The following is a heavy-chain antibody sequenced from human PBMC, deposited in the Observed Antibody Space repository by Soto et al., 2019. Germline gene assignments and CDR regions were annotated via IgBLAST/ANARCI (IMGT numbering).Heavy chain of an antibody. V-gene: IGHV1-58*01. Sequence: SVKVSCKASGFTFTSSAVQWVRQARGQRLEWIGWIVVGSGNTNYAQKFQERVTITRDRSTSTAYMVLSSLRSEDTAVYYCAAESYDSSGYFMRRLDYWGQGTLVTVSS. CDR2: IVVGSGNT. CDR1: GFTFTSSA. D-gene: IGHD3-22*01. J-gene: IGHJ4*02. CDR3: AAESYDSSGYFMRRLDY.